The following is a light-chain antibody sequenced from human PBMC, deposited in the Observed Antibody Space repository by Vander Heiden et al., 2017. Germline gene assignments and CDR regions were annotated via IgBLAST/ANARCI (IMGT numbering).Light chain of an antibody. Sequence: ELVITQSLATLSVSPGERATLSCRASQSVSSNLAWYQQKPGQAPRLLIYGASTRATGIPARFSGSGSGTEFTLTISSLQSEDFAVYYCQQYNNWPPLTFGGGTKVEIK. CDR3: QQYNNWPPLT. CDR1: QSVSSN. J-gene: IGKJ4*01. CDR2: GAS. V-gene: IGKV3-15*01.